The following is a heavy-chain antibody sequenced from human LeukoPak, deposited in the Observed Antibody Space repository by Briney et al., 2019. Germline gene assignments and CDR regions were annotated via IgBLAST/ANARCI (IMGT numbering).Heavy chain of an antibody. V-gene: IGHV3-21*01. CDR2: ISSSSSYI. CDR3: AREPTVATIDY. Sequence: PGGSLRLSCAASGFTFSSYSMDGVRQAPGKGLEWVSSISSSSSYIYYADSVKGRFTISRDNAKNSLYLQMNSLRVEDTAVYYCAREPTVATIDYWGQGTLVTVSS. CDR1: GFTFSSYS. J-gene: IGHJ4*02. D-gene: IGHD5-12*01.